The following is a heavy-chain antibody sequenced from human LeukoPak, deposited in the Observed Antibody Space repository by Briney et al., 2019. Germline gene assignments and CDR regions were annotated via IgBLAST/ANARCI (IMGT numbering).Heavy chain of an antibody. CDR2: IIPILGIA. V-gene: IGHV1-69*04. Sequence: PGASVKVSCKASGGTFSSYAISWVRQAPGQGLEWMGRIIPILGIANYAQKFQGRVTITADKPTSTAYMELSSLRSEDTAVYYCAAIVGATRATGLFDYWGQGTLVTVSS. CDR1: GGTFSSYA. J-gene: IGHJ4*02. CDR3: AAIVGATRATGLFDY. D-gene: IGHD1-26*01.